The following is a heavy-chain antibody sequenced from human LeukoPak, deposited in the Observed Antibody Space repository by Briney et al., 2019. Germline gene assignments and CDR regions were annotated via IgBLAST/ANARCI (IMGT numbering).Heavy chain of an antibody. CDR3: ARGFPRGRYCSSTSCYTGHHPYYFDY. D-gene: IGHD2-2*02. J-gene: IGHJ4*02. V-gene: IGHV4-4*07. Sequence: SETLSLTCIVSGGSINNFYWNWIRQPAGKGLEWIGRVHDSGNTNYNPSLKSRVTMSVDRSKNQFSLKLTSVTAADTAVYYCARGFPRGRYCSSTSCYTGHHPYYFDYWGQGTLVTVSS. CDR1: GGSINNFY. CDR2: VHDSGNT.